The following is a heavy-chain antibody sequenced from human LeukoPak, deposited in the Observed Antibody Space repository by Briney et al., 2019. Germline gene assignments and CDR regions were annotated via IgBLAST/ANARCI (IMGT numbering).Heavy chain of an antibody. CDR3: ARDLSLSVGLYYYYYYYMDV. Sequence: GGSLRLSCAASGFTFSSYAMSWVRQAPGKGLEWVSSISSSSSYIYYADSVKGRFTISRDNAKNSLYLQMNSLRAEDTAVYYCARDLSLSVGLYYYYYYYMDVWGKGTTVTVSS. D-gene: IGHD2-2*01. J-gene: IGHJ6*03. CDR2: ISSSSSYI. V-gene: IGHV3-21*01. CDR1: GFTFSSYA.